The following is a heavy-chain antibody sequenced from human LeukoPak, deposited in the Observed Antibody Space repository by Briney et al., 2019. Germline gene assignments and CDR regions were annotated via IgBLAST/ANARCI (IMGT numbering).Heavy chain of an antibody. V-gene: IGHV3-33*01. CDR3: VSAAGAFDM. D-gene: IGHD6-13*01. CDR1: GFTFSSYG. J-gene: IGHJ3*02. CDR2: IWSDGSHK. Sequence: GGSLRLSCAASGFTFSSYGMHWIRQAPGKGLEWVVVIWSDGSHKYYADSMKGRFTISRDNSKNMVYLQMDSLRVEDTAVYYCVSAAGAFDMWGQGTLVTVSS.